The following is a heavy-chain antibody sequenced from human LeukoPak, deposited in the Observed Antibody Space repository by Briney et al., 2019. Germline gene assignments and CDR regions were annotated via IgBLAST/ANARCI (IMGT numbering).Heavy chain of an antibody. CDR1: GFTFSSYW. CDR3: ARVDHSSGWLFEGAWYFDY. D-gene: IGHD6-19*01. Sequence: GGSLGLSCAASGFTFSSYWMHWVRQAPGKGLVWVSRINSDGSSTSYADSVKGRFTISRDNAKNTLYLQMNSLRAEDTAVYYCARVDHSSGWLFEGAWYFDYWGQGTLVTVSS. V-gene: IGHV3-74*01. CDR2: INSDGSST. J-gene: IGHJ4*02.